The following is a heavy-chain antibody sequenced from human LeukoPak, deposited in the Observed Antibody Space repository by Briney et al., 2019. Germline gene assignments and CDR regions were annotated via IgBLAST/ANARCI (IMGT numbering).Heavy chain of an antibody. CDR1: GGSISSGDYY. CDR2: IYYSGST. D-gene: IGHD6-19*01. J-gene: IGHJ4*02. CDR3: AREIAVAGSYYFDY. Sequence: SETLSLTCTVSGGSISSGDYYWSWIRQPPGKGLEWIGYIYYSGSTYYNPSLKSRVTISVDTSKNQFSLKLSSVTGADTAVYYCAREIAVAGSYYFDYWGQGTLVTVSS. V-gene: IGHV4-30-4*01.